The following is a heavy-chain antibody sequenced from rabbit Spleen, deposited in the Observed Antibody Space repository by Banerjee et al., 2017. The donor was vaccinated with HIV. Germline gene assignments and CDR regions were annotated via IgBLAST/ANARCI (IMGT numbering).Heavy chain of an antibody. CDR2: IDVSSSRST. D-gene: IGHD4-2*01. J-gene: IGHJ4*01. CDR1: GLDFSSSYW. CDR3: ARDAAGREDFNL. V-gene: IGHV1S45*01. Sequence: QEQLEESGGGLVKPEGSLTLTCTASGLDFSSSYWICWVRQAPGKGLEWIACIDVSSSRSTYYASWAKGRFTISKTSSTVDLKMTSLTAADTATYFCARDAAGREDFNLWGPGTLVTVS.